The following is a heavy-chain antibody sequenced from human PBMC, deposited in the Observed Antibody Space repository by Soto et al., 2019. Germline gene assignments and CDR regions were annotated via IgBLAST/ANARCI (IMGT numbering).Heavy chain of an antibody. Sequence: LRLSCTASGFTFGDYAMSWFRQAPGKGLEWVGFIRSKAYGGTTEYAASVKGRFTISRDDSKSIAYLQMNSLKTEDTAVYYCTRDGSSSSPEDVWGQGTTVTVSS. J-gene: IGHJ6*02. D-gene: IGHD6-6*01. CDR2: IRSKAYGGTT. CDR3: TRDGSSSSPEDV. CDR1: GFTFGDYA. V-gene: IGHV3-49*03.